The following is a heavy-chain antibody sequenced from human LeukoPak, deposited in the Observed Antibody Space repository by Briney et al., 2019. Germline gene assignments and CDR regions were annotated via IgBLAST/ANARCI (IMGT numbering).Heavy chain of an antibody. CDR2: ISSSGSTI. J-gene: IGHJ4*02. D-gene: IGHD5-12*01. CDR1: GSTFSSYS. CDR3: ARDILPDSGYDPPYFDY. Sequence: PGGSLRLSCAASGSTFSSYSMNWVRQAPGKGLEWVSYISSSGSTIYYADSVKGRFTISRDNAKNSLYLQMNSLRAEDTAVYYCARDILPDSGYDPPYFDYWGQGTLVTVSS. V-gene: IGHV3-48*04.